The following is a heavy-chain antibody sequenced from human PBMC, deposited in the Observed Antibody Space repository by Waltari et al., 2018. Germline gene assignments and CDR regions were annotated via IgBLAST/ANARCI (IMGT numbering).Heavy chain of an antibody. CDR2: INQDGSNI. V-gene: IGHV3-7*01. CDR1: GFTLSSYW. CDR3: ARAWAAAGSF. J-gene: IGHJ4*02. D-gene: IGHD6-13*01. Sequence: EVQLVESGGHLVQPGGSLRLSCAASGFTLSSYWWAGVRQAPGKGLGWVAHINQDGSNIDYVDSVKGRFTISRDNAKNSVSLQMNSLRDEDTAVYYCARAWAAAGSFWGQGTLVTVSP.